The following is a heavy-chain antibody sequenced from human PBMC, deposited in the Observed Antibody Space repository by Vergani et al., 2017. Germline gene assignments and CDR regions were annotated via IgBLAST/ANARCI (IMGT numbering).Heavy chain of an antibody. D-gene: IGHD2-21*01. Sequence: QVQLVESGGGVVQPGRSLRLSCTSSGFTFSTYAMHWVRQAPGKGLEWVAIIYYDGSKKYYADSVKGRFTISRDNSRNTLDLLMSSLRAEDTAIYYCVREGSYCGSTTSRNPSYVYYYHMDVWGEGTTVTVSS. J-gene: IGHJ6*03. V-gene: IGHV3-33*01. CDR2: IYYDGSKK. CDR3: VREGSYCGSTTSRNPSYVYYYHMDV. CDR1: GFTFSTYA.